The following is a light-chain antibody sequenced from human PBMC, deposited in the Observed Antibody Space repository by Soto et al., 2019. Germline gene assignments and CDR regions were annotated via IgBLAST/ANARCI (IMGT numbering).Light chain of an antibody. CDR3: QQYGSSPT. Sequence: IVLTQSPGTLSLSPGETATLSCRASQSVSSSYLASYQQKPGQAPSLLVYGASSRATGIPDRFSGSGSGTDLTLTISRLEAEDFSVYYCQQYGSSPTFGQGTKVDIK. CDR2: GAS. J-gene: IGKJ1*01. V-gene: IGKV3-20*01. CDR1: QSVSSSY.